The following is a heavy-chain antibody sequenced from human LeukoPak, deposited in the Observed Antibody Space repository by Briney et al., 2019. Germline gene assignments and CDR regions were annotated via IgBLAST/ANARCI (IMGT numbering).Heavy chain of an antibody. CDR3: ARGVRRRYCSSTSCYDRAPKSSYYYMDV. CDR1: GDSISSYY. D-gene: IGHD2-2*01. CDR2: IYPIGST. V-gene: IGHV4-4*09. Sequence: SETLSLTCTVSGDSISSYYWSWIRQPPGKGLEWIGYIYPIGSTNYNPSLESRVTISVDTSKNHFSLKLSSVTAADTAVYYCARGVRRRYCSSTSCYDRAPKSSYYYMDVWGKGTTVTVSS. J-gene: IGHJ6*03.